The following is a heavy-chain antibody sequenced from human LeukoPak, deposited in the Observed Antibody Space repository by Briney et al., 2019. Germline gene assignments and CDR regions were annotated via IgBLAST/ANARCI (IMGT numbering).Heavy chain of an antibody. J-gene: IGHJ4*02. D-gene: IGHD4-17*01. CDR2: IYSNGNT. Sequence: SETLSLTCSVSGGSISSTGHYWGWIRQSPEKGLDWIGSIYSNGNTYYNPSVKSRVTMSVDTTKNQFSLKLTSMTAAETAVYYCARSATVTTGYFDYWGQGALVTVSS. V-gene: IGHV4-39*07. CDR1: GGSISSTGHY. CDR3: ARSATVTTGYFDY.